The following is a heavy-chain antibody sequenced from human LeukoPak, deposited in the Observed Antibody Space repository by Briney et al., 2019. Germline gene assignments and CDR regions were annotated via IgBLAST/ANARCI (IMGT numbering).Heavy chain of an antibody. CDR3: ARVDGSCSGGSCPSGNWFDP. D-gene: IGHD2-15*01. CDR2: IYHSGST. V-gene: IGHV4-38-2*02. Sequence: SETLSLICTVSGYSISSGYYWGWIRQPPGKGLEWIGSIYHSGSTYYNPSLKSRVTISVDTSKNQFSLKLNSVTAADTAVYYCARVDGSCSGGSCPSGNWFDPWGQGTLVTVSS. CDR1: GYSISSGYY. J-gene: IGHJ5*02.